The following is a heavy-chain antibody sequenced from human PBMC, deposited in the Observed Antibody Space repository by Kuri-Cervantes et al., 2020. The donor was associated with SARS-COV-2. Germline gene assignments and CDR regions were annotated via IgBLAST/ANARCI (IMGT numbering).Heavy chain of an antibody. CDR1: GFAVSSNY. V-gene: IGHV3-53*01. D-gene: IGHD1-1*01. CDR3: VRDGDHWNFDY. J-gene: IGHJ4*02. Sequence: GESLKISCAASGFAVSSNYMSWVRQAPGKGLEWVSLIYSGGSTYYADSVKGRFTISRDNAKNMLFLQMNSLRAEDTAVYYCVRDGDHWNFDYWGQGTLVTVSS. CDR2: IYSGGST.